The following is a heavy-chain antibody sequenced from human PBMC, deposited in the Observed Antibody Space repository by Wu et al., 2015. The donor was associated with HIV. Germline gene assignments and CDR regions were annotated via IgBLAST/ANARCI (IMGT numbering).Heavy chain of an antibody. Sequence: QVQLVQSGAEVKKPGSSVKVSCKASGGTFSSYAISWVRQAPGQGLEWMGGIIPIFGTANYAQKFQGRVTITTDESTTTAYLELSSLRSEDTAVYYCARPSRDYYDNSGTYYFDYWGQGTLVTVSS. J-gene: IGHJ4*02. CDR1: GGTFSSYA. CDR2: IIPIFGTA. D-gene: IGHD3-22*01. CDR3: ARPSRDYYDNSGTYYFDY. V-gene: IGHV1-69*05.